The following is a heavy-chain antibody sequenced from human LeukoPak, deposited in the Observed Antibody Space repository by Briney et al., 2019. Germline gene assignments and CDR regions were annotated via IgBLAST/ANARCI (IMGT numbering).Heavy chain of an antibody. CDR3: AKDRETTSSGTIDY. J-gene: IGHJ4*02. CDR2: ISEDGSNE. CDR1: GFTFNNYG. D-gene: IGHD6-13*01. V-gene: IGHV3-30*18. Sequence: GRSLRLSCAASGFTFNNYGMHCVRQAPGKGLEWVAFISEDGSNEKYADSVKGRFAIPRDNSNKTLSLQMNSLRVEDTGVYYCAKDRETTSSGTIDYWGQGTLVTVSS.